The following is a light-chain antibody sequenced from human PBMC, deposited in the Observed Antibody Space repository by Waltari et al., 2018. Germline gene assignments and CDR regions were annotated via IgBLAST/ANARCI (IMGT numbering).Light chain of an antibody. Sequence: EIVMTQSPVTLSVSPGERATLSCRASQSVSSNLAWYQGKPGQAPRLLIYGASTRATGIPARFSGSGSGTDFALTINNLQPDDFATYFCQQGHSFPITFGQGTRVDIK. CDR2: GAS. CDR3: QQGHSFPIT. V-gene: IGKV3-15*01. CDR1: QSVSSN. J-gene: IGKJ5*01.